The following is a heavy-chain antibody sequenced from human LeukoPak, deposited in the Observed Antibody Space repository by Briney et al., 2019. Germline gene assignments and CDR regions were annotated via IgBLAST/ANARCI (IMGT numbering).Heavy chain of an antibody. CDR1: GFTFSSYN. V-gene: IGHV3-48*02. CDR3: ARLTAGYGY. CDR2: ISSTSSNI. Sequence: GGSLRPSCAASGFTFSSYNMNWVRQAPGKGLEWVSFISSTSSNIYYADSVKGRFTTSRDNAKNSLYLQMNSLRDEDTAVYYCARLTAGYGYWGQGTLVTVSS. J-gene: IGHJ4*02. D-gene: IGHD5-18*01.